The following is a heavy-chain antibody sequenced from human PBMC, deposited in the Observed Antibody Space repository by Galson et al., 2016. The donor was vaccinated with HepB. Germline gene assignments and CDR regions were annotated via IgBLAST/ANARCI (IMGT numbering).Heavy chain of an antibody. CDR2: IDWDDDK. CDR1: GFSLPTSPMR. J-gene: IGHJ4*02. D-gene: IGHD3-10*01. CDR3: ARLFGHYGTRYFDY. Sequence: PALVKPTQTLTLTCTFSGFSLPTSPMRVSWIRQPPGKALEWLARIDWDDDKYYSSSLQTRLTISKDTSKNQVVLTMANMDPVDTATYYCARLFGHYGTRYFDYWGPGLLVTVSS. V-gene: IGHV2-70*04.